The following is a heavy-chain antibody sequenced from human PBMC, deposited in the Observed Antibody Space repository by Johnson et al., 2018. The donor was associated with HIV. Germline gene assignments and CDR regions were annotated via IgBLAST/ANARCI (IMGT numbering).Heavy chain of an antibody. CDR3: TRTDDTYNYDISGYGDAFDI. J-gene: IGHJ3*02. D-gene: IGHD3-22*01. CDR1: GFTFSGSA. Sequence: VQLVESGGGLVKPGGSLKLSCAASGFTFSGSAIHWVRQASGKGLEWVGRIRSKGYHYATAYAASVKGRFTISRDDSKNTAYLHMNSLKSADPAVYYCTRTDDTYNYDISGYGDAFDIWGQGTMVTVSS. V-gene: IGHV3-73*01. CDR2: IRSKGYHYAT.